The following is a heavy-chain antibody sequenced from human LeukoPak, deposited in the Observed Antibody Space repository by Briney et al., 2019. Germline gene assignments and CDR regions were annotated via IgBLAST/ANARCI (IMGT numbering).Heavy chain of an antibody. CDR1: GFTFSSYA. CDR3: ASRYCSGGSCYLDY. J-gene: IGHJ4*02. D-gene: IGHD2-15*01. CDR2: ISGSGGST. V-gene: IGHV3-23*01. Sequence: GGSLRLSCAASGFTFSSYAMSWVRQAPGKGLEWVSAISGSGGSTYYADSVKGRFTISRDNSKNTLYLQMNSLRAEDTAVYYCASRYCSGGSCYLDYWGQGTLVTGSS.